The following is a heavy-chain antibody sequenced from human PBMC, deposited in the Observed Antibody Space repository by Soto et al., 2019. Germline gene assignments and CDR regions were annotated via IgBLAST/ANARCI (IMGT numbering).Heavy chain of an antibody. J-gene: IGHJ4*02. CDR3: ARVGGDDFGDSGGFDY. D-gene: IGHD4-17*01. CDR2: IYYSGRP. Sequence: QVQLQESGPGLVKPSETLSLTCTVSGGSIRDYFWTWSRQPPGTGLEWVGYIYYSGRPNYNPSLRSRVSIPVDTSKILFSLQLRSVTAADTAVYYCARVGGDDFGDSGGFDYWGQGTLVTVSS. CDR1: GGSIRDYF. V-gene: IGHV4-59*01.